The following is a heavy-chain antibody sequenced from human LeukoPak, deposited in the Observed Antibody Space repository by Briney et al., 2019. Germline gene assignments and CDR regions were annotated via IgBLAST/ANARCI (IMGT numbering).Heavy chain of an antibody. V-gene: IGHV3-48*03. Sequence: GGSLRLSCAASGFAFSSYEMNWVRQAPGKGPEWIPYISGGGDTMYYADSVKGRFTSSRDNAKNSLFLQMNSLRAEDTAVYSCVRVGRIQYFDYWGQGTPVTVSS. CDR2: ISGGGDTM. CDR3: VRVGRIQYFDY. J-gene: IGHJ4*02. D-gene: IGHD5-18*01. CDR1: GFAFSSYE.